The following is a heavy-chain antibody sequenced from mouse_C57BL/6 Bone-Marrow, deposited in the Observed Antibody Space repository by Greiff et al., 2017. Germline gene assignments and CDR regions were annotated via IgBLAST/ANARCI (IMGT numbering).Heavy chain of an antibody. CDR1: GYTFTSYW. V-gene: IGHV1-64*01. CDR3: ARGIYYAYGCFAY. D-gene: IGHD2-2*01. J-gene: IGHJ3*01. Sequence: VQLQQSGAELVKPGASVKLSCKASGYTFTSYWLHWVKQRPGQGLEWIGMIHPNGGSTNYTEKFKSKATLTVDTSSSTAYMQLSSLTSEDSAVYYCARGIYYAYGCFAYWGQGTLVTVSA. CDR2: IHPNGGST.